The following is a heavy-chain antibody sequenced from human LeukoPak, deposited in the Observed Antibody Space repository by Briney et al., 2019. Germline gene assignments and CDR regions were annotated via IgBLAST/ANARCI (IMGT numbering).Heavy chain of an antibody. Sequence: SETLSLTCTVSGGSISSYYWSWIRQPPGKGLEWIGYIYYSGSTNYNPSLKSRVTISVDASKNQFSLKLSSVTAADTAVYYCASLTTVTPSGHWYFDLWGRGTLVTVSS. J-gene: IGHJ2*01. V-gene: IGHV4-59*08. CDR1: GGSISSYY. CDR2: IYYSGST. CDR3: ASLTTVTPSGHWYFDL. D-gene: IGHD4-17*01.